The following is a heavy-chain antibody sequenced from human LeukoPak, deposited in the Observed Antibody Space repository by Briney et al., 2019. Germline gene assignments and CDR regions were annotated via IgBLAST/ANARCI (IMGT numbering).Heavy chain of an antibody. CDR2: IYHSGST. V-gene: IGHV4-30-2*01. D-gene: IGHD3-3*01. CDR1: GGSISSGGYY. J-gene: IGHJ3*02. CDR3: ARANYDFWNHAFDI. Sequence: PSQTLSLTCTVSGGSISSGGYYWSWIRQPPGKGLEWIGYIYHSGSTYYNPSLKSRVTISVDRSKNQFSLKLSSVTAADTAVYYCARANYDFWNHAFDIWGQGTMVTVSS.